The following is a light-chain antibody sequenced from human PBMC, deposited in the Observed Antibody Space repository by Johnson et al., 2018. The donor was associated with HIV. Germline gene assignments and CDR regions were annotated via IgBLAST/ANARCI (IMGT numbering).Light chain of an antibody. CDR1: SSNIGNNY. V-gene: IGLV1-51*02. J-gene: IGLJ1*01. CDR2: ENN. CDR3: GTWVTSLSVVGV. Sequence: QSVLTQPPSVSAAPGQKVTISCSGSSSNIGNNYVSWYQQLPGTAPKLLTYENNKRPTGIPDGFSGSKSGTSAPLVITAPQTGDEAEYDCGTWVTSLSVVGVFVPGTNVIVL.